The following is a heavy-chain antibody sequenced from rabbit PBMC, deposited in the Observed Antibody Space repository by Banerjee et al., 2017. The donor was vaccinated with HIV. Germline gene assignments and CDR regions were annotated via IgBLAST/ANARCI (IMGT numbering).Heavy chain of an antibody. J-gene: IGHJ3*01. CDR1: GFSFSSSHY. V-gene: IGHV1S45*01. CDR2: IYAGSSGG. D-gene: IGHD4-1*01. Sequence: QEQLVESGGGLVQPEGSLTLTCTASGFSFSSSHYMCWVRQAPGKGLEWTACIYAGSSGGYYASWAKGRFTISKTSSTTVTLQMTSLTAADTAAYFCARDLAGVTGWNFGLWGQGTLVTVS. CDR3: ARDLAGVTGWNFGL.